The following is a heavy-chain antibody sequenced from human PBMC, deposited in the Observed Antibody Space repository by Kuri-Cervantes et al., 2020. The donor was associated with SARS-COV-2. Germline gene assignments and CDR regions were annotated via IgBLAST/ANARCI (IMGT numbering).Heavy chain of an antibody. CDR2: INPNSGGT. CDR1: GYTFTGYY. D-gene: IGHD3-10*01. CDR3: ARGSIFSDTGGWHFDY. J-gene: IGHJ4*02. Sequence: ASVKVSCKASGYTFTGYYMHWVRQAPGQGLEWMGWINPNSGGTNYAQKFQGRVTMTRDTSISTAYMELSRLRSDDTAVYYCARGSIFSDTGGWHFDYWGQGTLVTVSS. V-gene: IGHV1-2*02.